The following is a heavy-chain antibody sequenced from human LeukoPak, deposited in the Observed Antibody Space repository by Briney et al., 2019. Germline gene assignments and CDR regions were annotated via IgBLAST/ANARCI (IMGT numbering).Heavy chain of an antibody. CDR1: GYTFTGYY. CDR3: VRAISATNLNWFDP. V-gene: IGHV1-2*06. D-gene: IGHD1-26*01. CDR2: FNPNSGGT. Sequence: ASVKVSCKASGYTFTGYYMHWVRQAPGQGLEWMGRFNPNSGGTNYAQKFQARVTMTRDTSISTAYMELSRLTSDDTAVYYCVRAISATNLNWFDPWGQGTLVTVS. J-gene: IGHJ5*02.